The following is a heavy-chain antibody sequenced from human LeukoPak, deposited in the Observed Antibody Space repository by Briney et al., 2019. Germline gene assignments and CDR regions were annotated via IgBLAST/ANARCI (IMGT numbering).Heavy chain of an antibody. Sequence: PGGSLRLSCAVSGFTFDDYAMHWVRQAPGKGLEWVSLISWDGGSTYYADSVKGRFTISRDNSKNSLYLQMNSLRAEDTALYYCAKDYCSSTSCYFDYWGQGTLVTVSS. CDR3: AKDYCSSTSCYFDY. V-gene: IGHV3-43D*04. D-gene: IGHD2-2*01. CDR1: GFTFDDYA. J-gene: IGHJ4*02. CDR2: ISWDGGST.